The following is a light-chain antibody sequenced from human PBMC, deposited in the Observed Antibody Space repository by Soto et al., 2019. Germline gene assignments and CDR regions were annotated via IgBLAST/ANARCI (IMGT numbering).Light chain of an antibody. Sequence: EIQMTQSPSSLSASVGDRVTITCRASQGISSWLAWYQQKPGKAPNLLIHKASHLESGVPSRFSGSGSGTEFTLTISSLQPGDFATYYCQHYNTYPWPFGQGSMVDI. CDR1: QGISSW. CDR2: KAS. CDR3: QHYNTYPWP. V-gene: IGKV1-5*03. J-gene: IGKJ1*01.